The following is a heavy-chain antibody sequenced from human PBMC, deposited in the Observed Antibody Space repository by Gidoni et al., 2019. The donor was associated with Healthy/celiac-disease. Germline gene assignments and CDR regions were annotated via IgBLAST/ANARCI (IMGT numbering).Heavy chain of an antibody. V-gene: IGHV3-33*01. CDR3: ARDRPADPWAFDI. CDR2: IWYDGSNK. J-gene: IGHJ3*02. Sequence: QVQLVESGGGVVQPGRSLRLSCAASGFTFSSYGMHWVRQAPGKGLEWVAVIWYDGSNKYYADSVKGRFTISRDNSKNTLYLQMNSLRAEDTAVYYCARDRPADPWAFDIWGQGTMVTVSS. D-gene: IGHD2-2*01. CDR1: GFTFSSYG.